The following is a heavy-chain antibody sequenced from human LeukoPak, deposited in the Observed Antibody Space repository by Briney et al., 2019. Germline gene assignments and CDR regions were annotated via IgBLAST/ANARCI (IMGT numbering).Heavy chain of an antibody. CDR2: IYHSGST. CDR3: ARGDYYDSSGLDY. Sequence: SETLSLTCAVSGGSISSTNWWSWVRLPPGKGLEWIGEIYHSGSTNYNPSLKSRVTISVDTSKNQFSLKLSSVTAADTAVYYCARGDYYDSSGLDYWGQGTLVTVSS. J-gene: IGHJ4*02. D-gene: IGHD3-22*01. CDR1: GGSISSTNW. V-gene: IGHV4-4*02.